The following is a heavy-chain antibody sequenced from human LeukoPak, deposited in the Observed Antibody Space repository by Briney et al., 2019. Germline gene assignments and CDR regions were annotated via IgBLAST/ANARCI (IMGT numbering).Heavy chain of an antibody. CDR1: GGTFSSYA. CDR3: ARERGLNISYLDY. D-gene: IGHD2/OR15-2a*01. V-gene: IGHV1-69*04. J-gene: IGHJ4*02. CDR2: IIPILGIA. Sequence: ASVKVSCKASGGTFSSYAISWVRQAPGQGLEWMGRIIPILGIANYAQKFQGRVTTTADKSTSTAYMELSSLRSEDTAVYYCARERGLNISYLDYWAQGTLVTVSS.